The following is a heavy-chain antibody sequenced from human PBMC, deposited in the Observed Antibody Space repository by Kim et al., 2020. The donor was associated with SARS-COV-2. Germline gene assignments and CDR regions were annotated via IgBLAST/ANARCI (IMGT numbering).Heavy chain of an antibody. CDR1: GFTVSSNY. V-gene: IGHV3-66*01. J-gene: IGHJ3*02. D-gene: IGHD2-21*01. Sequence: GGSLRLSCAASGFTVSSNYMSWVRQAPGKGLEWVSVIYSGGSTYYADSVKGRFTISRDNSKNTLYLQMNSLRAEDTAVYYCARDIRTPYVDAFDIWGQGTMVTVSS. CDR3: ARDIRTPYVDAFDI. CDR2: IYSGGST.